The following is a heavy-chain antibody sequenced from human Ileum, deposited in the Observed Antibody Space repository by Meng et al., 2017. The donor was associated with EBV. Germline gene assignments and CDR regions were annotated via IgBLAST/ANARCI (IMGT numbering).Heavy chain of an antibody. CDR1: GGYLSSNNW. CDR3: ASGRDYAWHS. V-gene: IGHV4-4*02. J-gene: IGHJ4*02. CDR2: IYHRGST. Sequence: HLPEPGPQPVKPSGALSLSCRCPGGYLSSNNWGSWVRQAPSEGLEWIGEIYHRGSTNYNPSFKSRVTMSVDKSKNQISLNLSSVTAADTAVYYCASGRDYAWHSWGRGTLVTVSS. D-gene: IGHD4-17*01.